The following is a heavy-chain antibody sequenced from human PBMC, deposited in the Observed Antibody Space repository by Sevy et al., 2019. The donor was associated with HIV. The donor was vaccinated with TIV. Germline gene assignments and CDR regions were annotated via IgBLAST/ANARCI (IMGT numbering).Heavy chain of an antibody. CDR1: GFTFSSYS. Sequence: GGSLRLSCAASGFTFSSYSMNWVRQAPGKGLEWVSSISSSSSYIYYADSVKGRFTISRDNAKNSLYLQMNSLRAEDTAVYYCARGIPYYDFWSDVGSWFDPWGQGTLVTVSS. D-gene: IGHD3-3*01. V-gene: IGHV3-21*01. CDR3: ARGIPYYDFWSDVGSWFDP. J-gene: IGHJ5*02. CDR2: ISSSSSYI.